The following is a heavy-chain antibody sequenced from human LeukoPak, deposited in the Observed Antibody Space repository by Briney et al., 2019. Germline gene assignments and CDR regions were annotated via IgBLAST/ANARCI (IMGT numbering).Heavy chain of an antibody. CDR3: AKDGLGRPDY. CDR2: ISWDGGST. D-gene: IGHD1-1*01. V-gene: IGHV3-43D*04. J-gene: IGHJ4*02. CDR1: GFTFDDCA. Sequence: GGSLRLSCAASGFTFDDCAMHWVRQAPGKGLEWVSLISWDGGSTYYADSVKGRFTISRDNSKNSLYLQMNSLRAEDTALYYCAKDGLGRPDYWGQGTLVTVSS.